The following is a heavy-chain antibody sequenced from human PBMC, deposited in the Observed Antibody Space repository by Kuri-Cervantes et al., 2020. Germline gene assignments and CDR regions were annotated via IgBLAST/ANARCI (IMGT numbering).Heavy chain of an antibody. Sequence: SETLSLTCAVYGGSFSGYYWSWIRQPPGKGLEWIGYIYYSGSTNYNPSLKSRVTISVDTSKTQFSLKLSSVTAADTAVYYCALLGVVPATTGGIDYWGQGTLVTVSS. CDR1: GGSFSGYY. CDR2: IYYSGST. J-gene: IGHJ4*02. V-gene: IGHV4-59*12. CDR3: ALLGVVPATTGGIDY. D-gene: IGHD2-2*01.